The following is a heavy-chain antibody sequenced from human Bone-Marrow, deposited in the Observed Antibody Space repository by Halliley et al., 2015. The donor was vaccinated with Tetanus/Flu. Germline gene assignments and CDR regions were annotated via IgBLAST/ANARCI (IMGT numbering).Heavy chain of an antibody. CDR2: TSYRGTT. J-gene: IGHJ3*01. CDR1: GGFISTYY. CDR3: ARGPNGDDAFDL. V-gene: IGHV4-59*01. Sequence: GLVKPSETLSLTCDVSGGFISTYYWTWIRQPPGKGLEWIGYTSYRGTTNYNPSLQSRVTMSVYTSKNQFSLNVASVTAADTAMYYCARGPNGDDAFDLWGQGTMVTVSS. D-gene: IGHD7-27*01.